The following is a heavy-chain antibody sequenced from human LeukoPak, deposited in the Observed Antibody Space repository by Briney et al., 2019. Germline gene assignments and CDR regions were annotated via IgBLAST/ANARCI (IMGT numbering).Heavy chain of an antibody. CDR2: IKPSGGST. D-gene: IGHD2-2*01. J-gene: IGHJ4*02. CDR1: GYTFTSYY. CDR3: AMYHFGY. Sequence: ASVKVSCKASGYTFTSYYMHWVRQAPGQGLEWMGVIKPSGGSTTYAQKFQGRVTMTRDTSTSTVYMELSSLRSEDTAVYYCAMYHFGYWGQGTLVTVSS. V-gene: IGHV1-46*01.